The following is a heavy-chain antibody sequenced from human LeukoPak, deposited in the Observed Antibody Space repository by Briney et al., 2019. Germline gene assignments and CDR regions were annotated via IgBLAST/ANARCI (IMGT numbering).Heavy chain of an antibody. CDR1: GYTFTNYV. Sequence: GASVKVSCKASGYTFTNYVISWVRQAPGQGLEWMGWISAYNYNTKYAQKLQGRVTMTTDTSTSTAYMELRSLRSDETAVYYCARIPNYSSGWYGSTPFDYWGQGTLVTVSS. CDR3: ARIPNYSSGWYGSTPFDY. V-gene: IGHV1-18*01. CDR2: ISAYNYNT. D-gene: IGHD6-19*01. J-gene: IGHJ4*02.